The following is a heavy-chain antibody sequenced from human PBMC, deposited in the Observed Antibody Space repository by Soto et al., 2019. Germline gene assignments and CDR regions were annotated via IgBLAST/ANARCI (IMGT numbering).Heavy chain of an antibody. CDR1: GGSISSSSYY. D-gene: IGHD5-12*01. CDR2: IYYSGST. CDR3: ARHISVASPFDP. J-gene: IGHJ5*02. V-gene: IGHV4-39*01. Sequence: SETLSLPCTVSGGSISSSSYYWGWIRQPPGKGLEWIGSIYYSGSTYYNQSLKSRVTISVDTSKNQFPLNLSSVPAADAALYYCARHISVASPFDPWGQGTLVIFSS.